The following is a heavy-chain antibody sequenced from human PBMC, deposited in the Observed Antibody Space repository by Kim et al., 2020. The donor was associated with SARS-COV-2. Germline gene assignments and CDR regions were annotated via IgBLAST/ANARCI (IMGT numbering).Heavy chain of an antibody. J-gene: IGHJ6*02. CDR1: GYTFTSYA. V-gene: IGHV1-3*01. CDR3: ARDGAITIFGVAVRDYYYYGMDV. D-gene: IGHD3-3*01. CDR2: INADNGNT. Sequence: ASVKVSCKASGYTFTSYAMRWVRQAPGQRLEWMGWINADNGNTKYSQKFQGRVTITRDTSASTAYMELSSLRSEDTAVYYCARDGAITIFGVAVRDYYYYGMDVWGQGTTVTVSS.